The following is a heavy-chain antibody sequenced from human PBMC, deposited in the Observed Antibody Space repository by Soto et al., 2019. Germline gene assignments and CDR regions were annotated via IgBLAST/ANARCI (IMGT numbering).Heavy chain of an antibody. D-gene: IGHD5-12*01. J-gene: IGHJ6*02. Sequence: GESLKISCKGSGYSFTSYWIGWVRQMPGKGLEWMGIIYPSDSYTNYSPSFQGHVTISADKSISTAYLQWSSLKASDTAMYYCARLAMATRRGYYGMDVWGQGTTVTVSS. CDR2: IYPSDSYT. V-gene: IGHV5-10-1*01. CDR1: GYSFTSYW. CDR3: ARLAMATRRGYYGMDV.